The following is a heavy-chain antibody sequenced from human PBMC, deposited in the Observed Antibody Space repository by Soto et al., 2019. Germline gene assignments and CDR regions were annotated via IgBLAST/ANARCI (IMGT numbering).Heavy chain of an antibody. Sequence: SETLSLTCTVSGGSISSSSYYWGWIRQPPGKGLEWIGSIYYSGSTYYNPSLKSRVTISVDTSKNQFSLKLSSVTAADTAVYYCACDTVSGYSSGRFDPWGQGTLVTVSS. J-gene: IGHJ5*02. V-gene: IGHV4-39*01. CDR3: ACDTVSGYSSGRFDP. CDR2: IYYSGST. D-gene: IGHD6-19*01. CDR1: GGSISSSSYY.